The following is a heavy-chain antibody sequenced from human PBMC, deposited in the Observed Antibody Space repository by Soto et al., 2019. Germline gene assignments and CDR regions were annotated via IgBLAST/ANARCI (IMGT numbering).Heavy chain of an antibody. V-gene: IGHV3-33*01. J-gene: IGHJ6*02. Sequence: QVQLVESGGGVVQPGRSLRLSCAASGFTFSSYGMHWVRQAPGKGLEWVAVIWYDGSIKYYADSVKGRFTISRDNSKNTLYLQMNSLRAEDTAVYYCARVRCSGGSCYSHYYYYGMDVWGQGTTVTVSS. CDR2: IWYDGSIK. D-gene: IGHD2-15*01. CDR3: ARVRCSGGSCYSHYYYYGMDV. CDR1: GFTFSSYG.